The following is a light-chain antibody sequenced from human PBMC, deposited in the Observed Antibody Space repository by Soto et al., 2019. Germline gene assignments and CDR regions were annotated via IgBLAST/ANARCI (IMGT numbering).Light chain of an antibody. CDR3: QQYNNWPRT. J-gene: IGKJ1*01. CDR1: QSVSSN. V-gene: IGKV3-15*01. Sequence: EIGRTQSPATLSVSPGERATLSCRASQSVSSNLAWYQQKPGQAPRLLIYGASTRATGIPARFSGSGSGTEFTLTISSLQSEDFAVYYCQQYNNWPRTFGQGTKVDTK. CDR2: GAS.